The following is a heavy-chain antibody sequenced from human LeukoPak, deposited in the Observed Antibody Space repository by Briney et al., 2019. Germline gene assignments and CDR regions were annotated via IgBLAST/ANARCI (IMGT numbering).Heavy chain of an antibody. CDR3: ARVYYDILTGYGIPPGFDY. D-gene: IGHD3-9*01. CDR2: INPNSGGT. J-gene: IGHJ4*02. Sequence: ASVKVSCKASGYTFTSYYMHWVRQAPGQGLEWMGWINPNSGGTNYAQKFQGRVTMTRDTSISTAYMELSRLRSDDTAVYYCARVYYDILTGYGIPPGFDYWGQGTLVTVSS. CDR1: GYTFTSYY. V-gene: IGHV1-2*02.